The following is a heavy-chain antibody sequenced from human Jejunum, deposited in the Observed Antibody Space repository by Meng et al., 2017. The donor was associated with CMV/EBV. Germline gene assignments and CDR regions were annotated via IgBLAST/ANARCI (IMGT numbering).Heavy chain of an antibody. V-gene: IGHV3-20*04. Sequence: CVFSGFRFDVHGMSWVRQAPGKGLEWVSGINWNGGTTAYADSVKGRFTVSRDNAKNSLYLQMHSLRAEDTALYYCARDISFYGLDVWGQGTTVTVSS. J-gene: IGHJ6*02. CDR2: INWNGGTT. CDR3: ARDISFYGLDV. CDR1: GFRFDVHG.